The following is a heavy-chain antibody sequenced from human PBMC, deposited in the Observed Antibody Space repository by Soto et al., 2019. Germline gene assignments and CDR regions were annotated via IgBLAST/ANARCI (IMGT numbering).Heavy chain of an antibody. CDR2: IYHSGST. J-gene: IGHJ5*02. Sequence: QVQLQESGPGLVKPSGTLSLTCAVSGGSISSSNWWSWVRQPPGKGLEWIGEIYHSGSTNYNPSPKSRVTTSVDTSKNPSSLKLSSVTAADTAVSSCARGPVDIPSDPWGQGTLVTVSS. CDR1: GGSISSSNW. D-gene: IGHD2-2*03. V-gene: IGHV4-4*02. CDR3: ARGPVDIPSDP.